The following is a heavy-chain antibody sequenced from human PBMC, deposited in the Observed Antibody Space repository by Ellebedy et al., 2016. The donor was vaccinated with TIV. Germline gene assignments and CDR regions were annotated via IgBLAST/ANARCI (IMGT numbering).Heavy chain of an antibody. D-gene: IGHD3-10*01. CDR2: IYPGDSDT. CDR3: ARSRSVSYAWFDP. J-gene: IGHJ5*02. Sequence: GESLKISCKGSGYIYTRYWIGWVRQLPANGLDWMVIIYPGDSDTRYSPSFQGQVTISADKSISTAYLQWSSLNASDTAMYNCARSRSVSYAWFDPWGQGTLVTVSS. CDR1: GYIYTRYW. V-gene: IGHV5-51*01.